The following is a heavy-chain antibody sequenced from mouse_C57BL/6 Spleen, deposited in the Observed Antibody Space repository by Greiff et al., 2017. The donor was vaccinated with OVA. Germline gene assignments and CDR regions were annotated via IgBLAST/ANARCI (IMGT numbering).Heavy chain of an antibody. Sequence: QVQLQQSGPELVKPGASVKISCKASGYAFSSSWMNWVKQRPGKGLEWIGRIYPGDGDTNYNGKFKGKATLTADKSSSTAYMQLSSLTSEDSAVYFCARHYYGSSLYYYAMDYWGQGTSVTVAS. CDR3: ARHYYGSSLYYYAMDY. J-gene: IGHJ4*01. D-gene: IGHD1-1*01. CDR2: IYPGDGDT. V-gene: IGHV1-82*01. CDR1: GYAFSSSW.